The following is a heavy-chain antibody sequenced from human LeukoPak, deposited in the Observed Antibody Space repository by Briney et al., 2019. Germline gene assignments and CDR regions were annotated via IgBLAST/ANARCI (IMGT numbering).Heavy chain of an antibody. CDR3: ARTPGIAAAEPPEYYFYY. CDR2: ISSSGSTI. CDR1: GFTFSSYE. Sequence: QPGGSLRRSGAASGFTFSSYEMNWVRQAPGKGLEWVSYISSSGSTIYYADSVKGRFTISRDNAKNSLYLQMNSLRAEDTAVYYCARTPGIAAAEPPEYYFYYWGQGTLVTVSS. D-gene: IGHD6-13*01. J-gene: IGHJ4*02. V-gene: IGHV3-48*03.